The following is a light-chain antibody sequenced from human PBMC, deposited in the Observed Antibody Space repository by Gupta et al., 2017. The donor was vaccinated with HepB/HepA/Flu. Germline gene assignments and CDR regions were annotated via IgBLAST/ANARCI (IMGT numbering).Light chain of an antibody. V-gene: IGKV1-5*03. CDR3: QQYNTYSMCS. CDR1: QSISNW. Sequence: DIQMTQSPSTLSASVGDRVTITCRASQSISNWLAWYQQKPGKAPKLLIYKASTLESGVPSRFSGSGSGTEFTLTISSLQPGDFATYHCQQYNTYSMCSFGQGTKLEI. CDR2: KAS. J-gene: IGKJ2*04.